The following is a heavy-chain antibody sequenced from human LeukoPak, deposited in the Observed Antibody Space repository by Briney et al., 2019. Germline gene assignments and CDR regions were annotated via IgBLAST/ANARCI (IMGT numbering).Heavy chain of an antibody. D-gene: IGHD2-2*01. J-gene: IGHJ4*02. Sequence: PGGSLRLSCAASGFTFSDYFMSWIRQAPGKGLEWVSYISSSGSPIYYADSMKGRFTISRDNAKNSLYLQMYGLRAEDTAVYYCARDLVNYASPFDYWGQGTLVTVSS. CDR1: GFTFSDYF. V-gene: IGHV3-11*01. CDR2: ISSSGSPI. CDR3: ARDLVNYASPFDY.